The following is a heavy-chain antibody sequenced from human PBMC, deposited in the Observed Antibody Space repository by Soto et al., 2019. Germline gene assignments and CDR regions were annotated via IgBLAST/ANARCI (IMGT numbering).Heavy chain of an antibody. CDR2: INHSGST. D-gene: IGHD3-10*01. V-gene: IGHV4-34*01. CDR3: ARGWKTYDYGSGSPVSFDY. J-gene: IGHJ4*02. CDR1: GGSFSGYY. Sequence: QVQLQQWGAGLLKPSETLSLTCAVYGGSFSGYYWSWIRQPPGKGLEWIGEINHSGSTNYNPSLKSRVTISVDTSKNQFSLKLSSVTAADTAVYYCARGWKTYDYGSGSPVSFDYWGQGTLVTVSS.